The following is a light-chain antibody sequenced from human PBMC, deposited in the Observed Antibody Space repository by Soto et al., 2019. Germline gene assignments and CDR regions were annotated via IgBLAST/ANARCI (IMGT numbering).Light chain of an antibody. CDR2: DAS. CDR3: QQRSNWPTIT. CDR1: QSVGSY. Sequence: QPPATLCLSPGESATLSCRASQSVGSYLAWYQRKPGQAPRLLIYDASNRATGIPARFSGSGSGTDFTLTISSLGPEDFAVSYCQQRSNWPTITFGQRTRLEIK. J-gene: IGKJ5*01. V-gene: IGKV3-11*01.